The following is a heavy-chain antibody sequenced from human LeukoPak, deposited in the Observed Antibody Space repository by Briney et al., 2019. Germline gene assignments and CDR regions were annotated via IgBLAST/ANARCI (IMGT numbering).Heavy chain of an antibody. CDR2: LNPNSGYT. V-gene: IGHV1-8*01. Sequence: ASVKVSCKASGYTFTSYDINWVRQATGQGLEWLGWLNPNSGYTGSAQRFQGRLTMTRDTSMSAVYMELSSLTSEDTAVYYCVRVRGSIDYWGQGTLVTVSS. CDR1: GYTFTSYD. J-gene: IGHJ4*02. CDR3: VRVRGSIDY. D-gene: IGHD3-10*01.